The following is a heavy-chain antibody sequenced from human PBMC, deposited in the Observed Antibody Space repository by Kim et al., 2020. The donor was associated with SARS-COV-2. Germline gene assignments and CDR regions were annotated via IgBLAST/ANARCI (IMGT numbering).Heavy chain of an antibody. Sequence: ADAVKGRITISRYNYKNTLYLQMNSLRAEDTAVYYCAKSSGPYYYYGMDVWGQGTTVTVSS. CDR3: AKSSGPYYYYGMDV. V-gene: IGHV3-23*01. J-gene: IGHJ6*02. D-gene: IGHD6-19*01.